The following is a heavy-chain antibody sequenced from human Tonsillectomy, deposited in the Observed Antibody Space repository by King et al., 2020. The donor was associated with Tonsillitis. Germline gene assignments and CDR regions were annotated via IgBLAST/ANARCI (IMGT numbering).Heavy chain of an antibody. CDR2: IKQDGGEK. Sequence: QLVQSGGGLVQPGGSLRLSCAASGFTFSSNWMMWVRQAPGKGLEWVANIKQDGGEKFYVDSVKGRFTISRDNAKNAVYLQMNSLRVEDTAVYYCARGAGWVIDHWGQGTLVTVSS. J-gene: IGHJ4*02. CDR3: ARGAGWVIDH. V-gene: IGHV3-7*04. CDR1: GFTFSSNW. D-gene: IGHD1-26*01.